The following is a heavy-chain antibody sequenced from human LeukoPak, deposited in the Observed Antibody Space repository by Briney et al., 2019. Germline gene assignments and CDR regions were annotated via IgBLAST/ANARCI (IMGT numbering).Heavy chain of an antibody. J-gene: IGHJ4*02. CDR1: GYTFTSYY. Sequence: ASVKVSCKASGYTFTSYYMHWVRQAPGQGLEWMGIINPSGGSTNYAQKFQGRVTITADESTSTAYMELSSLRSEDTAVYYCARASSSWYPDYWGQGTLVTVSS. D-gene: IGHD6-13*01. CDR3: ARASSSWYPDY. V-gene: IGHV1-46*01. CDR2: INPSGGST.